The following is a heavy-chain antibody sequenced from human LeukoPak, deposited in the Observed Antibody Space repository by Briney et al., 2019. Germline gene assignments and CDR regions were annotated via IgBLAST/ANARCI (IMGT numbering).Heavy chain of an antibody. V-gene: IGHV3-7*01. CDR2: INQDGSEK. D-gene: IGHD4-17*01. CDR3: ARNVGDYGDYG. Sequence: GGSLRLSCAASGFTFSRYWMSWVRQAPGKGLEWVANINQDGSEKYYVESVKGRFTMSRDNAKNSLYLQMNSLGGEDTAVYYCARNVGDYGDYGWGQGTLVTVSS. J-gene: IGHJ4*02. CDR1: GFTFSRYW.